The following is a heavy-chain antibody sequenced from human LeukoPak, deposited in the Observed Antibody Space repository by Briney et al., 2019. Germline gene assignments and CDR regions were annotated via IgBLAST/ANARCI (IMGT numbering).Heavy chain of an antibody. CDR1: GYRFSSYW. Sequence: GESLKISCQGSGYRFSSYWIGWVRQMPGKGLEWMGTMYPGDSDTRYSPSFQGQVTMSVDKSITTAYLEWSGLKASDTAMYYCARDYGSGSGNWFDAWGRETLVTVSS. D-gene: IGHD3-10*01. CDR2: MYPGDSDT. J-gene: IGHJ5*02. CDR3: ARDYGSGSGNWFDA. V-gene: IGHV5-51*01.